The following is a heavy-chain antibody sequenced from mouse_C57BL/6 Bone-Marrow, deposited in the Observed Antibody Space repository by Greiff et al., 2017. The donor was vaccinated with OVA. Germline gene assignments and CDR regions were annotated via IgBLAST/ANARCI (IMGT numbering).Heavy chain of an antibody. J-gene: IGHJ1*03. CDR1: GYTFTSYW. CDR3: ARGGAYGSSYLWYFDV. D-gene: IGHD1-1*01. CDR2: IDPSDSYT. V-gene: IGHV1-59*01. Sequence: QVQLQQPGAELVRPGTSVKLSCKASGYTFTSYWMHWVQQRPGQGLEWIGVIDPSDSYTNYNQKFKGKATLTVDTSSSTAYMRLSSLTSEDSAVYYCARGGAYGSSYLWYFDVWGTGTTVTVSS.